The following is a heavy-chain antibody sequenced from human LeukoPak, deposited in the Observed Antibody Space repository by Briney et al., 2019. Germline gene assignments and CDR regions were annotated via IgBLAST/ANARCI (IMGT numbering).Heavy chain of an antibody. V-gene: IGHV1-69*13. CDR1: GGTFSSYA. D-gene: IGHD2-2*01. CDR3: ARADWMGSSTSDYYYGMDV. CDR2: IIPIFGTA. Sequence: SVKVSCKASGGTFSSYAISWVRQAPGQGLEWMGRIIPIFGTANYAQKFQGRVTITADESTSAAYMELSSLRSEDTAVYYCARADWMGSSTSDYYYGMDVWGQGTTVTVSS. J-gene: IGHJ6*02.